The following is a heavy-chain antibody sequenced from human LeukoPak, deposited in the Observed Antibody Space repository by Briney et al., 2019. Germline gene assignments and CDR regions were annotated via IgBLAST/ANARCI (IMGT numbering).Heavy chain of an antibody. Sequence: GGSLRLSCAASGFTFSTYDMHWVRQVTGKGLEWVSAIGTVDDTYYLGSVKGRFTISRDNSKNTLYLQMNSLRAEDTAVYYCARESIRGWALEYWGQGTLVTVSS. CDR3: ARESIRGWALEY. J-gene: IGHJ4*02. CDR2: IGTVDDT. CDR1: GFTFSTYD. D-gene: IGHD6-19*01. V-gene: IGHV3-13*01.